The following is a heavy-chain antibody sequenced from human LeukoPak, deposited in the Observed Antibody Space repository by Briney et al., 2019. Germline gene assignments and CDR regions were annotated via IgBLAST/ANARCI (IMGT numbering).Heavy chain of an antibody. CDR3: ARAPPGVSTFSSIS. CDR2: MNPNSGNT. V-gene: IGHV1-8*02. J-gene: IGHJ4*02. CDR1: GYTFTSYD. D-gene: IGHD5/OR15-5a*01. Sequence: ASVKVSCKASGYTFTSYDINGVRQATGQGLEWMGWMNPNSGNTDYAQKFQGRVTMTRNNSIRTAYMELSSLRSEDAAVYYCARAPPGVSTFSSISWGQGTLVTVSS.